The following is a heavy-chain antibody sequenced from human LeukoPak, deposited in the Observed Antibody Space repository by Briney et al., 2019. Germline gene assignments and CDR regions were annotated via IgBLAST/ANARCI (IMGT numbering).Heavy chain of an antibody. CDR1: GYTFIAYY. Sequence: ASVKVSCKTSGYTFIAYYVHLVRQAPGQGLEWMGWINPNTGDTTYAQQFQGRVTMTRDTSLSTVYMELSSLRSDDTAVYYCARVVFDGSISRRFDSWGQGTQVAVFS. D-gene: IGHD3-3*02. CDR2: INPNTGDT. J-gene: IGHJ4*02. V-gene: IGHV1-2*02. CDR3: ARVVFDGSISRRFDS.